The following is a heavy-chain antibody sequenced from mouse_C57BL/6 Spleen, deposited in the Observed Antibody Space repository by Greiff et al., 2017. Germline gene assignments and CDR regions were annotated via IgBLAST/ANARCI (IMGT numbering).Heavy chain of an antibody. D-gene: IGHD1-1*01. V-gene: IGHV3-6*01. J-gene: IGHJ2*01. CDR2: ISYDGSN. CDR3: ASYYGSCDY. CDR1: GYSITSGYY. Sequence: EVQLQESGPGLVKPSQSLSLTCSVTGYSITSGYYWNWIRQFPGNKLEWMGYISYDGSNNYNPSLKNRISITRDTSKNQFFLKLNSVTTEDTATYYCASYYGSCDYWGQGTTLTVSS.